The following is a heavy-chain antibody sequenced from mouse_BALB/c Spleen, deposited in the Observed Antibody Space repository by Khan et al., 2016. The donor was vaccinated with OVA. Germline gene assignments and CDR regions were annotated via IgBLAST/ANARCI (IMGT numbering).Heavy chain of an antibody. CDR3: ARKNGSDFDY. V-gene: IGHV1-20*02. J-gene: IGHJ2*01. D-gene: IGHD1-1*01. Sequence: VQLKQSGPELVKPGASVKMSCKASGYSFTGYFMNWVMQSHGKSLEWIGRINPHIGETLYNQKFKGKATLTVDESSRTVHMELRSLASEDSAVYYCARKNGSDFDYWGQGTTLTVSS. CDR2: INPHIGET. CDR1: GYSFTGYF.